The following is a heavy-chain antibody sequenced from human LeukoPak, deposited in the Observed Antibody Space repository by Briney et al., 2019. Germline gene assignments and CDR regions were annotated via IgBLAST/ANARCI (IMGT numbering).Heavy chain of an antibody. CDR2: IYPGDSDT. Sequence: GESLNISCKGSGYSFASYWIGWVRPIPGKGLEWTGIIYPGDSDTRYSPSFQGQVTISVDKSISTAYLQWNSLKASDTAIYYCARQDGSAWYYFDYWGQGTLVTVSS. D-gene: IGHD6-19*01. V-gene: IGHV5-51*01. CDR3: ARQDGSAWYYFDY. J-gene: IGHJ4*02. CDR1: GYSFASYW.